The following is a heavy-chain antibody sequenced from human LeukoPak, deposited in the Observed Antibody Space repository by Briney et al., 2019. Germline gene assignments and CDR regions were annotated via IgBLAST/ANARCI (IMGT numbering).Heavy chain of an antibody. CDR3: ARAYGYSTIRYYYMDV. CDR2: INPNSGNT. CDR1: GYTFTSYD. V-gene: IGHV1-8*01. D-gene: IGHD6-13*01. J-gene: IGHJ6*03. Sequence: GASVKVSCKASGYTFTSYDINWVRQATGQGLEWMGWINPNSGNTGYAQKFQGRVAFTRNTSISTAYMELSSLRSEDTAVYYCARAYGYSTIRYYYMDVWGKGTTVTVSS.